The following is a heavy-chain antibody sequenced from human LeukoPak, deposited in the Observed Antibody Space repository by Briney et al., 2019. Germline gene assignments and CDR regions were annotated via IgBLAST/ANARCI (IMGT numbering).Heavy chain of an antibody. Sequence: ASVKVSCKASGYTFTNYAMNWGRQAPGQGVEWMGWIHPSTGNPAYAQGFTGRFVFSLDTSVSTTYLQITSLKAEDTAVYFCARAFQSLGGLSLPDYWGQGTLVTVSS. CDR1: GYTFTNYA. V-gene: IGHV7-4-1*02. J-gene: IGHJ4*02. CDR3: ARAFQSLGGLSLPDY. CDR2: IHPSTGNP. D-gene: IGHD3-16*02.